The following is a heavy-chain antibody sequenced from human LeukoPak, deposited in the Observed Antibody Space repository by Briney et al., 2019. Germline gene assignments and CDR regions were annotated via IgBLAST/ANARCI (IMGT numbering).Heavy chain of an antibody. D-gene: IGHD5-24*01. CDR2: ISWNSGSM. Sequence: GGSLRLSCAASGFTFDDYAMHWVRQAPGKGLEWVSGISWNSGSMDYADSVKGRFTISRDIAKNSLYLQMNSLRAEDTALYYCARDRLTGEGYNYLDYWGQGTLVTVSS. J-gene: IGHJ4*02. CDR3: ARDRLTGEGYNYLDY. V-gene: IGHV3-9*01. CDR1: GFTFDDYA.